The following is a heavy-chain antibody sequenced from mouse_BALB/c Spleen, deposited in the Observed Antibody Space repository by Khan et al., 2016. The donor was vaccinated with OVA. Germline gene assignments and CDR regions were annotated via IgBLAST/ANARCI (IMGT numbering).Heavy chain of an antibody. CDR2: ISSGGSYT. V-gene: IGHV5-6-4*01. CDR3: TRGECYYGNPYAMDF. D-gene: IGHD2-1*01. CDR1: GFTFSSYT. J-gene: IGHJ4*01. Sequence: EVKLVESGGGLVKPGGSLKLSCAASGFTFSSYTMSWVRQTPEKRLEWVATISSGGSYTYYPDSVKGRFTLYRDNAKNTLYLQRTSLKSENTAIYYVTRGECYYGNPYAMDFWGQGTSVTVSS.